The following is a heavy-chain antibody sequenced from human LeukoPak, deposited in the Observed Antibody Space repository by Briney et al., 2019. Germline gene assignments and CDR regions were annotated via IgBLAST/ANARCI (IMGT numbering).Heavy chain of an antibody. D-gene: IGHD1-26*01. V-gene: IGHV4-59*01. CDR1: GGSISSYY. CDR2: IYNSGST. J-gene: IGHJ4*02. Sequence: SETLSLTCTVSGGSISSYYWSWIRQPLGKGLEYIGYIYNSGSTNYNPSLKSRVTISVDTSKNQFSLKLSSVTAADTAVYYCARDVGATPGYFDYWGQGTLVTVSS. CDR3: ARDVGATPGYFDY.